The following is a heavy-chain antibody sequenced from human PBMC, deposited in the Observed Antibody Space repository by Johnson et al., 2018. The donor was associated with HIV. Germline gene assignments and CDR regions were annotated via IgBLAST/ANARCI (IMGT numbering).Heavy chain of an antibody. CDR2: LSWTSISI. Sequence: VQLVESAGGVAQPGVSLRPPSPASGFTFADYAIPWVRPAPGTGLEWVSGLSWTSISIPYADSVKGRFTISRDNAKNSLYLQMNSLRVENTALYYCAKDRELLELSHAFDSWGQGTMVTVSS. CDR3: AKDRELLELSHAFDS. J-gene: IGHJ3*02. D-gene: IGHD1-7*01. CDR1: GFTFADYA. V-gene: IGHV3-9*01.